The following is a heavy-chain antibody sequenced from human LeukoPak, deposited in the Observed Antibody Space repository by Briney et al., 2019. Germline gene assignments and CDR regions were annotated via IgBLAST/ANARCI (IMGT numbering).Heavy chain of an antibody. V-gene: IGHV3-30*01. CDR3: ARDFPNGDIVLMVYALDY. CDR2: ISYDGSNK. Sequence: GGSLRLSCAASGFTFSSYAMHWVRQAPGKGLEWVAVISYDGSNKYYADSVKGRSTISRDNSKNTLYLQMNSLRAEDTAVYYCARDFPNGDIVLMVYALDYWGQGTLVTVSS. D-gene: IGHD2-8*01. J-gene: IGHJ4*02. CDR1: GFTFSSYA.